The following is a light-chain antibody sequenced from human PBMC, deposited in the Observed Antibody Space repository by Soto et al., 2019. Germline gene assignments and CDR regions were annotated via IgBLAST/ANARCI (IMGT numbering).Light chain of an antibody. CDR1: QSVSSSY. CDR2: GAS. J-gene: IGKJ5*01. Sequence: EIVLPESRGTLSLSPGARATLSGRARQSVSSSYLAWYQQKPGQAPRLLIYGASTRATGVPPRFSGSRSGTEFTLTIRSLQSEDFAVYYCQQYFNWPPYTVGQGTRLEIK. CDR3: QQYFNWPPYT. V-gene: IGKV3-15*01.